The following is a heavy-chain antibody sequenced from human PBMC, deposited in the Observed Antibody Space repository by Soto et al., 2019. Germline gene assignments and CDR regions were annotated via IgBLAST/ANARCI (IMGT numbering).Heavy chain of an antibody. CDR2: ISYDGSNK. CDR1: GFTFSSYA. D-gene: IGHD5-12*01. CDR3: AREGKWPRCYFDY. J-gene: IGHJ4*02. V-gene: IGHV3-30-3*01. Sequence: QVQLVESGGGVVQPGRSLRLSCAASGFTFSSYAMHWVRQAPGKGLEWVAVISYDGSNKYYADSVKGRFTISRDNSKNTLDLQMNSLRAEDTAVYYCAREGKWPRCYFDYWGQGTLVTVSS.